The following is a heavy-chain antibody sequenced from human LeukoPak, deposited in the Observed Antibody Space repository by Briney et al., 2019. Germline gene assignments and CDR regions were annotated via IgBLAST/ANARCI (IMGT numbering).Heavy chain of an antibody. CDR1: GYSFTAYY. D-gene: IGHD5-18*01. Sequence: ASVKVSCKTSGYSFTAYYIHWIRQAPGQGLEWMGVITPNDGRPTYAQKFQGRLALTMDTSTSTVYMELSSLRSDDTAIYYCARDQIQVWFMVGHFDYWGQGTLVSVSS. V-gene: IGHV1-46*01. CDR2: ITPNDGRP. CDR3: ARDQIQVWFMVGHFDY. J-gene: IGHJ4*02.